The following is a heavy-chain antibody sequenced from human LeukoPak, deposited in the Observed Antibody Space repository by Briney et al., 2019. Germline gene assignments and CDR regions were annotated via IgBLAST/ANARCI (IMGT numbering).Heavy chain of an antibody. CDR3: AQSYCSSTSCYWDDYYYGMDV. Sequence: SVKVSCKASGGTFISYAISWVRQAPGQGLEWMGGIIPIFGTANYAQKFQGRVTITADESTSTAYMELSSLRSEDTAVYYCAQSYCSSTSCYWDDYYYGMDVWGQGTTVTVSS. CDR1: GGTFISYA. D-gene: IGHD2-2*01. V-gene: IGHV1-69*13. CDR2: IIPIFGTA. J-gene: IGHJ6*02.